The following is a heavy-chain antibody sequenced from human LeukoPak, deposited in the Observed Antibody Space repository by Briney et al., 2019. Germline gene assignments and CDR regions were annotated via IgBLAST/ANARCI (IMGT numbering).Heavy chain of an antibody. CDR3: AKDSYYDSSGYPDY. CDR1: GFTFDDYA. CDR2: ISWDGGST. D-gene: IGHD3-22*01. J-gene: IGHJ4*02. Sequence: GESLKISCAASGFTFDDYAMHWVRQAPGKGLEWVSLISWDGGSTYYADSVKGRFTISRDNSKNSLYLQMNSLRAEDTALYYCAKDSYYDSSGYPDYWGQGTLVTVSS. V-gene: IGHV3-43D*03.